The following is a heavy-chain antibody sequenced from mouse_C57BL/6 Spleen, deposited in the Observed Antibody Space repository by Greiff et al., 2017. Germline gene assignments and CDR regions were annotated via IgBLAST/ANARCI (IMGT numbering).Heavy chain of an antibody. J-gene: IGHJ2*01. CDR1: GYAFTNYL. CDR2: INPGSGGT. V-gene: IGHV1-54*01. CDR3: ARSSNYVSFDY. D-gene: IGHD2-5*01. Sequence: LVESGAELVRPGTSVKVSCKASGYAFTNYLIEWVKQRPGQGLEWIGVINPGSGGTNYNEKFKGKATMTADKSSSTAYMQLSSLTSEDSAVYFCARSSNYVSFDYWGQGTTLTVSS.